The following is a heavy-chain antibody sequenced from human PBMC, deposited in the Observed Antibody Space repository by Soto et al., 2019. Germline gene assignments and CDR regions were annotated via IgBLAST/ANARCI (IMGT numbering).Heavy chain of an antibody. CDR3: VKIYGSGSYAAFDI. J-gene: IGHJ3*02. Sequence: GGSLRLSCSASGFTFSSYTMHWVRQAPGKGLEYVSAISTNGGSTYYADSVKGRFTISRDNSRNTLYLQMSSLRAEDTAVYYCVKIYGSGSYAAFDIWGQGTMVTVSS. CDR2: ISTNGGST. CDR1: GFTFSSYT. D-gene: IGHD3-10*01. V-gene: IGHV3-64D*08.